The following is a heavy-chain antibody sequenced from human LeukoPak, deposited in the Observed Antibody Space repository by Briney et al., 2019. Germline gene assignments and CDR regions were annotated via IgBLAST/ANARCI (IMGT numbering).Heavy chain of an antibody. J-gene: IGHJ4*02. Sequence: PSETLSLTCTVSGGSISSGGYYWSWIRQHPGKGLEWIGYIYYSGSTYYNPSLKSRVTISVDTSKNQFSLKLSSVTAADTAVYYCARSIAAAGTGDFDYWGQGTLVTVSS. CDR2: IYYSGST. CDR1: GGSISSGGYY. CDR3: ARSIAAAGTGDFDY. D-gene: IGHD6-13*01. V-gene: IGHV4-31*03.